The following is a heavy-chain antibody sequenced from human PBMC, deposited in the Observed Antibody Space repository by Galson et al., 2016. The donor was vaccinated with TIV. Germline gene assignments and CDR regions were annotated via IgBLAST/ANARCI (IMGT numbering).Heavy chain of an antibody. J-gene: IGHJ3*02. CDR2: IYPEDSDT. CDR3: AKIGYCYSNTDCCAYDAFHI. V-gene: IGHV5-51*01. Sequence: QSGAEVKKPGESLKISCRASGYSFTTFWIGWVRQMPGKGLEWVGVIYPEDSDTRYSPSFQGQVIMSADKSTATAYLQWSSLRASDTAIYYCAKIGYCYSNTDCCAYDAFHIWGQGTMVSVSS. CDR1: GYSFTTFW. D-gene: IGHD2-15*01.